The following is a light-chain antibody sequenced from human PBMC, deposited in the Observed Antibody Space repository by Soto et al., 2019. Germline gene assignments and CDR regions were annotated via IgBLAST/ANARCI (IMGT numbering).Light chain of an antibody. J-gene: IGKJ1*01. Sequence: EIVMTQSPDTLSVSPGERATLSCRASQSISSNLAWYLQKVGQAPRPLIYGASTRAPGISARFSGSGSGTEFTLTISSLQSEDFAIYYCQQYNNWSWTFGQGTKVDIK. CDR3: QQYNNWSWT. CDR2: GAS. CDR1: QSISSN. V-gene: IGKV3-15*01.